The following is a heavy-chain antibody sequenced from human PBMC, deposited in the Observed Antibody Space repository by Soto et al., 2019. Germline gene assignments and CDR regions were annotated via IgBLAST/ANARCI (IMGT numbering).Heavy chain of an antibody. Sequence: QEQLVESGGGVVQPGRSLRLSCAASGFIFANYGMHWVRQAPGKGLEWVALITYEGTNKYYADAAKGRFTISRDNAKNMVSLQMDSLRAEDTAVYYCAKARGANNWANYYGLDVWGQGTTVTVSS. J-gene: IGHJ6*02. CDR3: AKARGANNWANYYGLDV. D-gene: IGHD1-1*01. V-gene: IGHV3-30*18. CDR2: ITYEGTNK. CDR1: GFIFANYG.